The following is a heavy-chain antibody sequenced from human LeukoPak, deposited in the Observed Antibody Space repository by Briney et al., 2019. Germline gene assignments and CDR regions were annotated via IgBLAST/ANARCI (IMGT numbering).Heavy chain of an antibody. V-gene: IGHV1-18*01. CDR1: GYTFTSYG. Sequence: ASVKVSCKASGYTFTSYGISWVRQAPGQGLEWMGWISAYNGNTNYAQKLQGRVTMTTDTSTSTAYMELRSLRSDDTAVYYCAREDRIAVAGSTSYWGQGTLVTVSS. D-gene: IGHD6-19*01. CDR2: ISAYNGNT. J-gene: IGHJ4*02. CDR3: AREDRIAVAGSTSY.